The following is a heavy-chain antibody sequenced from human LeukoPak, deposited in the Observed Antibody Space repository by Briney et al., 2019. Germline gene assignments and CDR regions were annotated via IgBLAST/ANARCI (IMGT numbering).Heavy chain of an antibody. Sequence: SETLSLTCTVSGGSISSSSYYWGWIRQPPGKGLEWIGSIYHSGSTYYNPSLKSRVTISVDTSKSQFSLKLSSVTAADTAVYYCARVDCSGGSCYYYYGMDVWGQGTTVTVSS. J-gene: IGHJ6*02. CDR3: ARVDCSGGSCYYYYGMDV. V-gene: IGHV4-39*07. D-gene: IGHD2-15*01. CDR1: GGSISSSSYY. CDR2: IYHSGST.